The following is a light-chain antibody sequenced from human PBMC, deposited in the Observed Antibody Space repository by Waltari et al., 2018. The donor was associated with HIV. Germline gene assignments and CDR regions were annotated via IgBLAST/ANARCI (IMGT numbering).Light chain of an antibody. CDR3: SSYTSSSTVV. J-gene: IGLJ2*01. Sequence: QSALTQPASVSGSPGQSITLSCTGTRSDVGGYNSVSWYQQHPGKAPKLMIFDVSNRPSGVSNRFSGSKSGNTASLTISGLQAEDEADYYCSSYTSSSTVVFGGGTKVTVL. CDR1: RSDVGGYNS. CDR2: DVS. V-gene: IGLV2-14*01.